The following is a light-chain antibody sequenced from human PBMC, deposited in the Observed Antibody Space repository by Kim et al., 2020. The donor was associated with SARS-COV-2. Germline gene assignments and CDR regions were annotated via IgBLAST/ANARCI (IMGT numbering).Light chain of an antibody. CDR1: SSDVGGYNY. V-gene: IGLV2-11*01. CDR3: CSNAGSYVA. CDR2: DVS. Sequence: PGQSFTISCTGTSSDVGGYNYVSWYQQYPGKAPKLMIYDVSKRPSGVPNRFSGSKSGNTASLTISGLQAEDEADYYCCSNAGSYVAFGGGTKLTVL. J-gene: IGLJ2*01.